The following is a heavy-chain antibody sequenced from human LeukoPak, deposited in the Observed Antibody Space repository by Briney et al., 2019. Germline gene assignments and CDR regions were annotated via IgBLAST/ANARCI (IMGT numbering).Heavy chain of an antibody. D-gene: IGHD6-19*01. J-gene: IGHJ4*02. CDR1: GFTFSSYG. CDR2: ISYDGSNK. V-gene: IGHV3-30*18. Sequence: GGSLRLSCAAPGFTFSSYGMHWVRQAPGKGLEWVAVISYDGSNKYYADSVKGRFTISRDNSKNTLYLQMNSLRAEDTAVYYCAKDGQWLDFDYWGQGTLVTVSS. CDR3: AKDGQWLDFDY.